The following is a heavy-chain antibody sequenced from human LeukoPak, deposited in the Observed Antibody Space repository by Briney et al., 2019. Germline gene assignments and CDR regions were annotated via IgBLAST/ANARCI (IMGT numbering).Heavy chain of an antibody. D-gene: IGHD5-18*01. V-gene: IGHV4-59*01. J-gene: IGHJ4*02. CDR3: ARVRGYSHNYFFEY. CDR1: RGSISSDY. Sequence: PSETLSLTCTVSRGSISSDYWSWIRQPPGKGLEWIGYIYYSGSTNQNPSLKRRVTISVDTSKNQFSLRLYSVTAADTAVYYCARVRGYSHNYFFEYWGQGTLVTVSS. CDR2: IYYSGST.